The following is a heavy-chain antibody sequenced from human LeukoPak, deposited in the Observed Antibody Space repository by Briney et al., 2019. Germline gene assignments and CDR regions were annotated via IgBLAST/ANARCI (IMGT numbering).Heavy chain of an antibody. D-gene: IGHD3-10*01. J-gene: IGHJ3*02. V-gene: IGHV5-51*03. CDR2: IYPDDSNT. CDR3: ARTNLWFGELDAFDI. Sequence: KPGESLKISCKGSGYSFSNYWIAWVRHMPGKGLEWMGIIYPDDSNTRYSPSFQGQVTISADKSISIASLQWSSLRASDTAMYYRARTNLWFGELDAFDIWGQGTLVTVSS. CDR1: GYSFSNYW.